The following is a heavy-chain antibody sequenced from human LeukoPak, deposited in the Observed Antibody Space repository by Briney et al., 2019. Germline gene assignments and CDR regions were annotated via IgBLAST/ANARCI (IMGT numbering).Heavy chain of an antibody. V-gene: IGHV4-61*02. D-gene: IGHD4-17*01. CDR1: GGSISSSSYY. CDR2: IYTSGST. J-gene: IGHJ6*03. Sequence: SETLSLTCTVSGGSISSSSYYWSWIRQPAGKGLEWIGRIYTSGSTNYNPSLKSRVTISVDTSKNQFSLKLSSVTAADTAVYYCARIPLYGDYVFSPYYMDVWGKGTTVTVSS. CDR3: ARIPLYGDYVFSPYYMDV.